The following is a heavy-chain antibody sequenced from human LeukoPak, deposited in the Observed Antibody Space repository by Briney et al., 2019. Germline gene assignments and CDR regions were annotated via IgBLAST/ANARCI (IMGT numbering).Heavy chain of an antibody. CDR1: GGSISRDY. Sequence: SETLSLTCSVSGGSISRDYWSWIRQPPGKGLEWIGYISYSGSARYNPSFQSRVTISMEMSKTHFSLKLTSMTAADTAVYYCARLLNNDNSGEPDTFDMWGPGTMVTVSS. V-gene: IGHV4-59*08. CDR2: ISYSGSA. D-gene: IGHD3-22*01. CDR3: ARLLNNDNSGEPDTFDM. J-gene: IGHJ3*02.